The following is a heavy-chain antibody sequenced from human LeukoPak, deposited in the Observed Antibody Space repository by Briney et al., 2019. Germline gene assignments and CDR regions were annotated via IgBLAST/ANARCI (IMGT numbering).Heavy chain of an antibody. V-gene: IGHV3-30*04. CDR3: AKSPRNSESFYYYMDV. CDR1: GFTFSSYA. CDR2: IWYDGTNQ. J-gene: IGHJ6*03. D-gene: IGHD1-14*01. Sequence: PGRSLRLSCAASGFTFSSYAMHWVRQAPGKGLEWVALIWYDGTNQYYADSVKGRFTISRDNSKNTLYLQINSLRPDDTGVYYCAKSPRNSESFYYYMDVWGKGTTVTVSS.